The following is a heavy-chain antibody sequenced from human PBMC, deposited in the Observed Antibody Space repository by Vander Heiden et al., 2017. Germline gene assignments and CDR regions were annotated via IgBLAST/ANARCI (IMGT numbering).Heavy chain of an antibody. V-gene: IGHV4-59*01. CDR2: IYYSGST. D-gene: IGHD4-4*01. CDR3: AREAVTSPLFDY. Sequence: QVQLQESGPGLVKPSETLSLTCTVSGGPISSYYWSWIRQPPGKGLEWIGYIYYSGSTNYNPSLKSRVTISVDTSKNQFSLKLSSVTAADTAVYYCAREAVTSPLFDYWGQGTLVTVSS. J-gene: IGHJ4*02. CDR1: GGPISSYY.